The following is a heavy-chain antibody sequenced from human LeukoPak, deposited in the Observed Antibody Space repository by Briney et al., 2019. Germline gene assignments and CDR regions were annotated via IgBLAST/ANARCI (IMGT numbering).Heavy chain of an antibody. CDR2: ISHRGST. CDR3: ARDRYCSSTSCNRYYYHGMDV. CDR1: GGSFSGYY. D-gene: IGHD2-2*01. J-gene: IGHJ6*02. V-gene: IGHV4-34*01. Sequence: PSETLSLTCGVYGGSFSGYYWSWIRQPPGKGLEWMGDISHRGSTNYNPPLKSRVTISVDPSKSQFSLRLSSMTAADTAVYYCARDRYCSSTSCNRYYYHGMDVWGQGTTVTVSS.